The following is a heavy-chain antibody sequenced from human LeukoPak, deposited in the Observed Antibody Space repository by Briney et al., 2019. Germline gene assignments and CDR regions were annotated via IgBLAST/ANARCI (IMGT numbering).Heavy chain of an antibody. J-gene: IGHJ4*02. CDR2: ISGSGVST. D-gene: IGHD3-22*01. CDR3: RYDSSGYPFDY. CDR1: GFTFSSYA. V-gene: IGHV3-23*01. Sequence: GGSLRLSCAASGFTFSSYAMSWVRQAPGKGLEWVSAISGSGVSTYYANSVKGRFTISRDNSKNTLYLQMNSLRAEDTAVYYCRYDSSGYPFDYWGQGTLVTVSS.